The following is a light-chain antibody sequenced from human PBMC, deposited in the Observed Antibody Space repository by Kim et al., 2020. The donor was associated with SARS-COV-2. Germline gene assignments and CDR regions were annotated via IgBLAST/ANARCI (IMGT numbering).Light chain of an antibody. CDR3: SSFTTSKTLL. V-gene: IGLV2-18*02. J-gene: IGLJ2*01. CDR1: SSDRGSYNR. CDR2: EVN. Sequence: QSVTISCTGTSSDRGSYNRVSGYQQPPGTAPNLIIYEVNTRPTGVPDRFSGSKSGNTGSLTLSGLQAEDEADYYCSSFTTSKTLLFGGGTQLTVL.